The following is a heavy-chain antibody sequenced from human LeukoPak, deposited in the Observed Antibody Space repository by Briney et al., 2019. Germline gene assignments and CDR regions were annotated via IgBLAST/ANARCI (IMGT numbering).Heavy chain of an antibody. Sequence: PSETLSLTCTVSGGSISSSSYYWGWIRQPPGKGLEWIGSIYYNENTYYNPSLKSRVTLSVDTSKNQFSLKLSSVTAADTAMYYCAREGPYSSSWYVGNWFDPWGQGTLVTVSS. J-gene: IGHJ5*02. CDR3: AREGPYSSSWYVGNWFDP. CDR1: GGSISSSSYY. D-gene: IGHD6-13*01. CDR2: IYYNENT. V-gene: IGHV4-39*07.